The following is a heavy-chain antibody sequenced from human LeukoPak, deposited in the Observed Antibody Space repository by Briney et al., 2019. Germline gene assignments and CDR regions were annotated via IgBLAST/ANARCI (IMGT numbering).Heavy chain of an antibody. CDR3: ASGPAGLLDY. D-gene: IGHD2-2*01. J-gene: IGHJ4*02. Sequence: SETLSLTCVVYGGSFSGYYWSWIRQPPGRGLEWIGEINHSGSTNYNPSLKSRVTISVDTSKNQFSLKLSSVTAADTAVYYCASGPAGLLDYWGQGTLVTVSS. V-gene: IGHV4-34*01. CDR1: GGSFSGYY. CDR2: INHSGST.